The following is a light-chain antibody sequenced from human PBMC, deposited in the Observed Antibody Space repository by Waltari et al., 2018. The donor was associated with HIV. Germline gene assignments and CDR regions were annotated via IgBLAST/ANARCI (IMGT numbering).Light chain of an antibody. J-gene: IGLJ3*02. CDR2: EVS. CDR1: SSDVGGYNY. CDR3: SAWDDSLSGLV. Sequence: QSALTQPPSASGSPGQSVTISCTGTSSDVGGYNYVSWYQQHPGKAPKLMIYEVSKRPPGVPDRFSGSKSGNTASLAISGLRSEDEADYYCSAWDDSLSGLVFGGGTKLTVL. V-gene: IGLV2-8*01.